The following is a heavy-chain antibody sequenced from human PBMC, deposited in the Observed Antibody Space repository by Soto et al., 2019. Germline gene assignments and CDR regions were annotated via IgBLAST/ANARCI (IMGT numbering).Heavy chain of an antibody. V-gene: IGHV1-3*01. Sequence: VKVSCKASGYTFTSYGINWVRQAPGRGLEWMGWINPGNGNTKYSQQFQGRVIIDRDTSASTAYMELSSLRSEDTAVYYCARGGYFDSSNYLAYWGLGTPVTVSS. J-gene: IGHJ4*02. CDR2: INPGNGNT. CDR1: GYTFTSYG. CDR3: ARGGYFDSSNYLAY. D-gene: IGHD3-22*01.